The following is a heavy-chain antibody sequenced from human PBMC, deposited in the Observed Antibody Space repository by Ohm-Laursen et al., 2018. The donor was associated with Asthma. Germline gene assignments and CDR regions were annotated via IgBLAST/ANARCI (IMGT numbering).Heavy chain of an antibody. CDR2: INSVFGTT. Sequence: SVKVSCKASGYTFTSYDINWVRQATGQGLEWMGGINSVFGTTTYPQKFQDRVTITADDSTSTVYMELSSLRSEDTAVYYCARKAGSCISSTCYSLDFWGQGTLVTVSS. CDR3: ARKAGSCISSTCYSLDF. J-gene: IGHJ4*02. D-gene: IGHD2-15*01. V-gene: IGHV1-69*13. CDR1: GYTFTSYD.